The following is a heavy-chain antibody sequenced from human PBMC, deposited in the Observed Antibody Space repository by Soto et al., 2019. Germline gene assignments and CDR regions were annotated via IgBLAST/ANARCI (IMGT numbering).Heavy chain of an antibody. CDR1: GFTFSSYA. Sequence: QVQLVESGGGVVQPGRSLRLSCAASGFTFSSYAMNWVRQAPGKGLEWVAVVSHDGKTEYHAASVKGRFTISRDTSANILSLQMNSLRDEDTAVYYCGREPYISGHYSGGCDVWGQGTMVTVSS. CDR2: VSHDGKTE. J-gene: IGHJ3*01. CDR3: GREPYISGHYSGGCDV. V-gene: IGHV3-30*04. D-gene: IGHD3-22*01.